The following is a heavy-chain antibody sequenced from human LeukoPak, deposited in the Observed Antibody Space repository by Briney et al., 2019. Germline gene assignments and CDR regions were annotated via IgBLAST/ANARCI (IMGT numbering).Heavy chain of an antibody. CDR3: ARESGSVTSEVDFDY. J-gene: IGHJ4*02. D-gene: IGHD4-17*01. V-gene: IGHV3-74*01. Sequence: GRSLRISCVASGFTFSSHCMHLVRQAPGKRLLWFSRINSDGSSTTYTDSVKGRFTTSRDNAKNSLYLQMNSLRAEDTAVYYCARESGSVTSEVDFDYWGQGTLVTVSS. CDR2: INSDGSST. CDR1: GFTFSSHC.